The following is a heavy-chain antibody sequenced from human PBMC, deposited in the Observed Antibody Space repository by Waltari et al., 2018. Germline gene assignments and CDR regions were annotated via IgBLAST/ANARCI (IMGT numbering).Heavy chain of an antibody. Sequence: EVQLVESGGGLVQPGGSLRLSCAASGFTFSDHYMAWVRQAPGKGVGGVGRIRGKPYSFTTEYAASVKGRFTISGDDSKNSLYLQMSSLKTEDTAVYYCARSGPAPCSGGICQRTFDIWGQGTMVTVSS. CDR2: IRGKPYSFTT. CDR1: GFTFSDHY. J-gene: IGHJ3*02. V-gene: IGHV3-72*01. D-gene: IGHD2-15*01. CDR3: ARSGPAPCSGGICQRTFDI.